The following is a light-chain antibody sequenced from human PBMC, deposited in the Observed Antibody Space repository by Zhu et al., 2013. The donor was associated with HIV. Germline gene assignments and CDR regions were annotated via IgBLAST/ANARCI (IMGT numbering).Light chain of an antibody. J-gene: IGKJ2*01. V-gene: IGKV3-15*01. CDR3: QQYNNWPLS. CDR2: GAS. Sequence: EIVMTQSPVTLSVSPGERAALFCRASQSVSSNLAWYQQKPGQAPRLLIYGASTRATGIPARFSGSGSGTEFTLTISSLQSEDFAVYYCQQYNNWPLSFGQGTKLEIK. CDR1: QSVSSN.